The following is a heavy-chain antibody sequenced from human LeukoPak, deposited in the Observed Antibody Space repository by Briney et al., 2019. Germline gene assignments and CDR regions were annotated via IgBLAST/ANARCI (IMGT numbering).Heavy chain of an antibody. CDR1: GYTFTSYD. J-gene: IGHJ4*02. V-gene: IGHV1-46*01. Sequence: ASVKVSCKASGYTFTSYDINWVRQAPGQGLEWMGIINPSGGSTSYAQKFQGRVTMTRDMSTSTVYMELSSLRSEDTAVYYCALNYYDSSGYYYYFDYWGQGTLVTVSS. D-gene: IGHD3-22*01. CDR2: INPSGGST. CDR3: ALNYYDSSGYYYYFDY.